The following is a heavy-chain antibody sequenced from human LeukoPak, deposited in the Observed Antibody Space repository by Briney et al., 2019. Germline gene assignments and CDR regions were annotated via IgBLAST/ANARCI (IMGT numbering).Heavy chain of an antibody. CDR3: ARDRKGSSYYYYMDV. J-gene: IGHJ6*03. CDR2: ISSSSCYI. Sequence: PGGSLRLSCPASGFTFSNYSMNWVRQAPGKGLDWVASISSSSCYIYYADSVKGRFTISRDNAKNSLYLQMKSLRAEDTAVYYCARDRKGSSYYYYMDVWGKGTRVTVSS. V-gene: IGHV3-21*01. CDR1: GFTFSNYS. D-gene: IGHD6-13*01.